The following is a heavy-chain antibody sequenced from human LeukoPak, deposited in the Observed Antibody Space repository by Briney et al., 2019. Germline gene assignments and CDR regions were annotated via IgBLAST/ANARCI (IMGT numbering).Heavy chain of an antibody. CDR1: GYSFTGHY. V-gene: IGHV1-2*02. D-gene: IGHD6-6*01. J-gene: IGHJ4*02. CDR3: ARDRGEYSSSTGIDY. Sequence: ASVKVSCKASGYSFTGHYMHWVRQAPGQGLEWMGWINPNSGGTNYAQKFQGRVTVTRDTSISTAYMELSRLRSDDTAVYYCARDRGEYSSSTGIDYWGQGTLVTVSS. CDR2: INPNSGGT.